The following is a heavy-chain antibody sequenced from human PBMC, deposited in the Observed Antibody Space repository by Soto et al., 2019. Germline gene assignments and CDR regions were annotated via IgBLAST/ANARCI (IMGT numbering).Heavy chain of an antibody. CDR1: GGTFSSYA. V-gene: IGHV1-69*01. Sequence: QVQLVPSGAEVKKPGSSVKVSCKASGGTFSSYAISWVRQAPGQGLEWMGGIIPIFGTANYAQKFQGRVTITADESTSTAYMELSSLRSEDTAVYYCARTPGYSSGWYSGYYYGMDVWGQGTTVTVSS. CDR3: ARTPGYSSGWYSGYYYGMDV. D-gene: IGHD6-19*01. CDR2: IIPIFGTA. J-gene: IGHJ6*02.